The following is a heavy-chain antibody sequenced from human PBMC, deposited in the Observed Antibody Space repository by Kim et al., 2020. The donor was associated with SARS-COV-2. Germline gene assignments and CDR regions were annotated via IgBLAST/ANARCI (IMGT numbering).Heavy chain of an antibody. V-gene: IGHV3-15*01. J-gene: IGHJ4*02. CDR2: IKSKTDGGTT. CDR1: GFTFSNAW. Sequence: GGSLRLSCAASGFTFSNAWMSWVRQAPGKGLEWVGRIKSKTDGGTTDYAAPVKGRCTISRDDSKNTLYLQMNSLKTEDTAVYYCTTGVIVVVQSSPIYFDYWGQGTLVTVSS. D-gene: IGHD3-22*01. CDR3: TTGVIVVVQSSPIYFDY.